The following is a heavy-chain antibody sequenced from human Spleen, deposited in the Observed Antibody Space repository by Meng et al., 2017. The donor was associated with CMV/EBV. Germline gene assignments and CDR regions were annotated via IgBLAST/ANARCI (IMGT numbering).Heavy chain of an antibody. CDR3: YMGHYSGA. J-gene: IGHJ5*02. V-gene: IGHV3-30*02. Sequence: GESLKISCTASGYSFSAYGMHWVRQAPGKGLEWVAFTRFDGKDKFYRDSVKGRFTISKDNSRNTAFLQMSSLRPEDTAVYYCYMGHYSGAWGQGTPVTVSS. CDR2: TRFDGKDK. CDR1: GYSFSAYG. D-gene: IGHD2-21*01.